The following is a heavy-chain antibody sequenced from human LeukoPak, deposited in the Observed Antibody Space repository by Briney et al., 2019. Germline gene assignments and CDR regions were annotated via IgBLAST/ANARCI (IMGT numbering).Heavy chain of an antibody. CDR3: ARVVVVAASLPYFDY. J-gene: IGHJ4*02. D-gene: IGHD2-15*01. CDR1: GYSISSGYY. Sequence: SETLSLTCTVSGYSISSGYYWGWIRQPPGKGLEWIGSIYHSGSTYYNPSLKSRVTISVDTSKNQFSLKLSSVTAADTAVYYCARVVVVAASLPYFDYWGQGTLVTVSS. CDR2: IYHSGST. V-gene: IGHV4-38-2*02.